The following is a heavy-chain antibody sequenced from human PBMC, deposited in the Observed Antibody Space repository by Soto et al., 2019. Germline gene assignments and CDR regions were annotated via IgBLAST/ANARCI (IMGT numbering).Heavy chain of an antibody. CDR2: INHTGST. V-gene: IGHV4-34*02. Sequence: QVQLQQWGAGLPKPSETLSLTCAVYGAPFSGYYWTWIRQPPGKGLEWIGEINHTGSTKYNPSLKSRVTISLDTSKNQFSLSLRSVTAADTAVYYCARGREIFGAVTSFEYWGQGTQVAVSS. D-gene: IGHD3-3*01. J-gene: IGHJ4*02. CDR1: GAPFSGYY. CDR3: ARGREIFGAVTSFEY.